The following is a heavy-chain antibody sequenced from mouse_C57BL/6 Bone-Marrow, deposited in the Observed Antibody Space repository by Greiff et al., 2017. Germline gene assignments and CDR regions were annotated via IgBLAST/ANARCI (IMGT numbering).Heavy chain of an antibody. Sequence: QVQLQQPGAELVMPGASVKLSCKASGYTFTSYWMHWVKQRPGQGLEWIGEIDPSDSYTNYNQKFKGKSTLTVDKSSSTAYMQLSSLTSGDSAVYYGAKDGYPCYFDFWGQGTTLTVSS. V-gene: IGHV1-69*01. CDR3: AKDGYPCYFDF. CDR2: IDPSDSYT. J-gene: IGHJ2*01. D-gene: IGHD2-3*01. CDR1: GYTFTSYW.